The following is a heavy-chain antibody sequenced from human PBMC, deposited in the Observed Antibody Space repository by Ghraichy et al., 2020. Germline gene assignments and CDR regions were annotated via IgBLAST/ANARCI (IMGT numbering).Heavy chain of an antibody. J-gene: IGHJ4*02. V-gene: IGHV4-4*02. CDR1: GGSISSSNW. D-gene: IGHD1-1*01. Sequence: SETLSLTCAVAGGSISSSNWWSWVRQPPGKGLEWIGEIYHGGSTNYNPSLKSRVTISVDKSKNQFSLKLRSVTAADTAVYYCARRAPRGTTDIDYWGQGTMVTVSS. CDR2: IYHGGST. CDR3: ARRAPRGTTDIDY.